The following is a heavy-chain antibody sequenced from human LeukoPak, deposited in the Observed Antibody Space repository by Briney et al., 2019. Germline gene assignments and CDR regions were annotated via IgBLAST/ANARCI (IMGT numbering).Heavy chain of an antibody. CDR2: ISYDGSNK. CDR3: AKEPHSYYYYYYMDV. Sequence: GRSLRLSCAASGFTFSSYAMHWVRQAPGKGLEWVAVISYDGSNKYYADYVKGRFTISRDNSKNTLYLQMNSLRAEDTAVYYCAKEPHSYYYYYYMDVWGKGTTVTVSS. D-gene: IGHD2-21*01. CDR1: GFTFSSYA. V-gene: IGHV3-30*04. J-gene: IGHJ6*03.